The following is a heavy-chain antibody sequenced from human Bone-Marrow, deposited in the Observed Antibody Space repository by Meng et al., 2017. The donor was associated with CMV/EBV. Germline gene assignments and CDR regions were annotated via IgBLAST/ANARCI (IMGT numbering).Heavy chain of an antibody. J-gene: IGHJ4*02. V-gene: IGHV3-23*01. CDR3: ARDLRRNLHY. CDR1: GFTVSSNY. Sequence: GGSLRLSCAASGFTVSSNYMSWVRQAPGKGLEWVSAISGSGGSTYYADSVKGRFTISRDNSKNPLYLQMNSLSAEATAVYYGARDLRRNLHYWGQGTLVTVSS. CDR2: ISGSGGST.